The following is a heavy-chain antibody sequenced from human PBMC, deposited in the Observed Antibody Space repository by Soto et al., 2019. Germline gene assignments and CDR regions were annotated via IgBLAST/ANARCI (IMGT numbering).Heavy chain of an antibody. V-gene: IGHV1-18*01. D-gene: IGHD6-13*01. Sequence: ASVKVSCKASGYTFTSYGISWVRQAPVQGLEWMGWISAYNGNTNYAQKLQGRVTMTTDTSTSTAYMELRSLRSDDTAVYYCARDFGYSSTPGNFDYWGQGTLVTVSS. CDR3: ARDFGYSSTPGNFDY. J-gene: IGHJ4*02. CDR1: GYTFTSYG. CDR2: ISAYNGNT.